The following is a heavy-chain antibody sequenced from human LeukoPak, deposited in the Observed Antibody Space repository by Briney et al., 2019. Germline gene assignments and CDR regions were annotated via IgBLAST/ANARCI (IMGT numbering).Heavy chain of an antibody. V-gene: IGHV3-23*01. CDR1: GFTFSSYV. D-gene: IGHD7-27*01. CDR2: ITTGGPNT. CDR3: AKDGGLWVSAHWGDS. Sequence: GGSLRLSCAASGFTFSSYVMNWVRQAPGKGLKWVSTITTGGPNTYYADSVKGRFTVSRDDSKNTLYLQMNSLRAEDTAVYYCAKDGGLWVSAHWGDSWGRGTLVTVSS. J-gene: IGHJ4*02.